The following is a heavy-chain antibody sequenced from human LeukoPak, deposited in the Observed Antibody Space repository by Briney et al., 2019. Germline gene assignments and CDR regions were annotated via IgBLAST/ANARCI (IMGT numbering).Heavy chain of an antibody. J-gene: IGHJ4*02. D-gene: IGHD3-22*01. CDR3: ASRTYFYDSSGYYDAPLDF. Sequence: EASVKVSCKASGGTFSSHAISWVRQAPGQGLDWMGGIIPILGTPNYAQKFQGRVTITADESTSTAYMELSSLRSDDTAVYYCASRTYFYDSSGYYDAPLDFWRQGTLVTVSS. CDR1: GGTFSSHA. CDR2: IIPILGTP. V-gene: IGHV1-69*13.